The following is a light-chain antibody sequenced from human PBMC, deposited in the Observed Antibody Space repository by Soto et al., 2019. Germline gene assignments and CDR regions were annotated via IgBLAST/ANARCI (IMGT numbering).Light chain of an antibody. CDR1: QSVSSR. CDR2: GAS. Sequence: VLTQSRVTLSLSPGERATLSCGASQSVSSRLAWYQQRPGQAPRLLISGASSRATGVPDRFSGSGSGTDFTLTISRLEPEDFALYYCQQYGASPITLGQGTRLEIK. V-gene: IGKV3-20*01. J-gene: IGKJ5*01. CDR3: QQYGASPIT.